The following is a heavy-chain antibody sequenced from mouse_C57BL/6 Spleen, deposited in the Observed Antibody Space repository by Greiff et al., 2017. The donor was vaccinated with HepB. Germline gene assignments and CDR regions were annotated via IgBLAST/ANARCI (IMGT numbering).Heavy chain of an antibody. V-gene: IGHV5-16*01. Sequence: EVMLVESEGGLVQPGSSMKLSCTASGFTFSDYYMAWVRQVPEKGLEWVANINYDGSSTYYLDSLKSRFIISRDNAKNILYLQMSSLKSEDTATYYCARGLLRGGYYFDYWGQGTTLTVSS. D-gene: IGHD1-1*01. CDR2: INYDGSST. J-gene: IGHJ2*01. CDR3: ARGLLRGGYYFDY. CDR1: GFTFSDYY.